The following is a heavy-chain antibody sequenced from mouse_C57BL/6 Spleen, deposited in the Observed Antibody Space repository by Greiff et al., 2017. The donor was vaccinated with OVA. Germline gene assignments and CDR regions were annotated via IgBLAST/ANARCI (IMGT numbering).Heavy chain of an antibody. J-gene: IGHJ2*01. D-gene: IGHD5-5*01. CDR2: ISGGGGNT. CDR1: GFTFSSYT. CDR3: ARHALPYYFDY. Sequence: EVKLVESGGGLVKPGGSLKLSCAASGFTFSSYTMSWVRQTPEKRLEWVATISGGGGNTYYPDSVKGRFTISRDNAKNTLYLQMSSLRSEDTALYYCARHALPYYFDYWGQGTTLTVSS. V-gene: IGHV5-9*01.